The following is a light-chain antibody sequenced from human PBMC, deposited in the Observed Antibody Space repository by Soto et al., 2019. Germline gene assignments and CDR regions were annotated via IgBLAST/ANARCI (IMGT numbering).Light chain of an antibody. CDR1: QSVSSSY. CDR2: DAS. V-gene: IGKV3D-20*02. J-gene: IGKJ5*01. Sequence: EIVLTQSPGTLSLSPGERATLSCRASQSVSSSYLAWYQQKPGQAPRLLIYDASNRATGIPARFSGSGSGTDFTLTISSLEPEDFAVYYCQQRSNWPMYTFGQGTRLENK. CDR3: QQRSNWPMYT.